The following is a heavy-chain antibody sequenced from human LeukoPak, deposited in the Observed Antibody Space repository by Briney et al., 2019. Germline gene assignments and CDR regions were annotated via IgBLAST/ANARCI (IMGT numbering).Heavy chain of an antibody. CDR1: GYTFTGYY. D-gene: IGHD5-18*01. V-gene: IGHV1-2*02. CDR3: ARTWIQLWLVFVY. Sequence: ASVKVSCKASGYTFTGYYMHWVRQAPGQGLEWTGWINPNSGGTNYAQKFQGRVTMTRDTSISTAYMELSRLRSDDTAVYYCARTWIQLWLVFVYWGQGTLVTVSS. CDR2: INPNSGGT. J-gene: IGHJ4*02.